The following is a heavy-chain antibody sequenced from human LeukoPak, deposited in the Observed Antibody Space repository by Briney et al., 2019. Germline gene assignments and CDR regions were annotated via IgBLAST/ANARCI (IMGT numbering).Heavy chain of an antibody. CDR2: INPSGGST. CDR1: GYTFTSYY. D-gene: IGHD3-16*02. J-gene: IGHJ4*02. V-gene: IGHV1-46*01. CDR3: ARAGSDYDYVWGSYRDSNYFDY. Sequence: VASVKVSCKASGYTFTSYYMHWVRQAPGQGLEWMGIINPSGGSTSYAQKFQGRVTMTRDTSTSTVYMELSSLRSEDTAVYYCARAGSDYDYVWGSYRDSNYFDYWGQGTLVTVSS.